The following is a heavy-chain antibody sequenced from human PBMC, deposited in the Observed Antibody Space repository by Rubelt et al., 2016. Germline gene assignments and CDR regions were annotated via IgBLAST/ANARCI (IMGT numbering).Heavy chain of an antibody. CDR1: GGSISTYY. CDR3: AREAYRQLNY. Sequence: QVQLQESGPGLVKPSETLSLTCTISGGSISTYYWSWIRQPPGKGLEWVSGISWNSGSMAYADSVKGRFSTSRDNGKNSLYLQMNILGADDTAVYYCAREAYRQLNYWGQGTLVTDSS. V-gene: IGHV3-11*01. J-gene: IGHJ4*02. CDR2: ISWNSGSM. D-gene: IGHD6-6*01.